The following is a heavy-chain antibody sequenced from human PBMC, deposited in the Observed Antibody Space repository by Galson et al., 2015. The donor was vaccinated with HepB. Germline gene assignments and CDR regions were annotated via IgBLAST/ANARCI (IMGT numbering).Heavy chain of an antibody. V-gene: IGHV7-4-1*02. CDR3: ARGGGRGEYDAFDI. CDR2: ININTGNP. D-gene: IGHD3-16*01. J-gene: IGHJ3*02. Sequence: SVKVSCKASGYTFTTYPMNWVRQAPGRGLEWMGCININTGNPTYAQGFTGRFVFSLDTSVSTAYLQISSLKADDTAVYYCARGGGRGEYDAFDIWGQGTMVTVSS. CDR1: GYTFTTYP.